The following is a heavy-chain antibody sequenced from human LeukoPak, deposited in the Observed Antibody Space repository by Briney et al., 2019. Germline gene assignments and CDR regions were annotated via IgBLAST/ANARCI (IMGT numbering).Heavy chain of an antibody. CDR3: ARAALVFDH. CDR1: GGSTSSYY. CDR2: IYYSGST. V-gene: IGHV4-59*08. J-gene: IGHJ4*02. Sequence: PSETLSLTCTVSGGSTSSYYWSWIRQPPGKGLEWIGYIYYSGSTNYNPSLKSRVTISVDTSKNQFSLKLSSVTAADTAVYYCARAALVFDHWGQGTLVTVSS. D-gene: IGHD2-15*01.